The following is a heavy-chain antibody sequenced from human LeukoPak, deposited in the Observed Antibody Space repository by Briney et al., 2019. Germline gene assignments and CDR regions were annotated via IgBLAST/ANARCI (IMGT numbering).Heavy chain of an antibody. CDR1: GFSFSDHY. CDR3: AISLTSTYTFDI. J-gene: IGHJ3*02. Sequence: PGGSLRLSCAVSGFSFSDHYMDWVRQAPGKGLEWVGRTRNKANSYTTEYAASVKGRFTISRDDSKSSLYLQINSLKTEDTAVYHCAISLTSTYTFDIWGQGTMVTVSS. D-gene: IGHD3-9*01. V-gene: IGHV3-72*01. CDR2: TRNKANSYTT.